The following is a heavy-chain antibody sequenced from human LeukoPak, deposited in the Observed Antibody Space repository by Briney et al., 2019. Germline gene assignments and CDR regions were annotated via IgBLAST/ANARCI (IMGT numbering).Heavy chain of an antibody. CDR3: ARDRGIASDAFDI. CDR2: IIPIFGTA. Sequence: SVKVSCKASGGTFSSYAISWVRQAPGQGLEWMGGIIPIFGTANYAQKFQGRVTITTDESTSTAYMELSSLRSEDTAVYYCARDRGIASDAFDIWGQGTMVTVSS. J-gene: IGHJ3*02. V-gene: IGHV1-69*05. CDR1: GGTFSSYA. D-gene: IGHD2-15*01.